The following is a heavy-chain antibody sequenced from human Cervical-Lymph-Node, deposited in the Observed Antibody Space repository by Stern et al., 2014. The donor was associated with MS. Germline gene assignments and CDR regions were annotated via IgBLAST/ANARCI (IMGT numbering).Heavy chain of an antibody. Sequence: QLQLQESGPGLVKPSQTLSLTCTVSGGSISSDGDYWNWIRQLPGKGLEWIGYISYSGNTYNTPSLKSRVTISVDTSKNHFSLKLSSVTAADTAVYYCARDGPQVGAGSFDIWGRGTMVTVSS. V-gene: IGHV4-31*03. CDR2: ISYSGNT. D-gene: IGHD1-26*01. CDR3: ARDGPQVGAGSFDI. J-gene: IGHJ3*02. CDR1: GGSISSDGDY.